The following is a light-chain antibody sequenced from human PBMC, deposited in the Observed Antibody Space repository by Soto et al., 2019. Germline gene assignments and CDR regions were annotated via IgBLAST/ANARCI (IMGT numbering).Light chain of an antibody. J-gene: IGKJ1*01. V-gene: IGKV2D-29*01. CDR3: MQSLHLPWT. CDR2: EVS. CDR1: QSLLNSDGRTY. Sequence: DIVMTQNPLSLSVTPEQTASISCQSSQSLLNSDGRTYVYWYLQKPGQPPQLLIFEVSYRFSGVPDRFSGSGSGTDFTLVISRVEAEDVGTYYCMQSLHLPWTFGQGTKVEI.